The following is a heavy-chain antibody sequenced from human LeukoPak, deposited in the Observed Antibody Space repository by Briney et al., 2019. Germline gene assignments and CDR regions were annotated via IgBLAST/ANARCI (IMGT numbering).Heavy chain of an antibody. J-gene: IGHJ6*03. CDR1: GYSFTSYW. CDR2: IYPGDSDT. V-gene: IGHV5-51*01. D-gene: IGHD1-26*01. CDR3: ARHAMIVGATKATFIAYYYYMDV. Sequence: GESLKISCKGSGYSFTSYWIGWVRQMPGKGLEWMGIIYPGDSDTRYSPSFQGQVTISADKSISTAYLQWSSLKASDTAMYYCARHAMIVGATKATFIAYYYYMDVWGKGTTVTVSS.